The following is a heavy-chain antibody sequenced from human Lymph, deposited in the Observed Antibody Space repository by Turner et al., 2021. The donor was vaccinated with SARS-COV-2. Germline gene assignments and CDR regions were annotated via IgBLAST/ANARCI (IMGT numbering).Heavy chain of an antibody. CDR1: GATCSSYA. CDR2: VITILRRT. J-gene: IGHJ6*02. V-gene: IGHV1-69*10. D-gene: IGHD3-16*01. CDR3: SGVVGGLGELGYYYYYGMDV. Sequence: QVHLVQSGAAVKKPGSSVKVSCTVPGATCSSYAIRWVRQAPGPGLGWMGGVITILRRTTYEKKSQGRVTITAEKTTSNAYMVMSSLGTEDTAVFYWSGVVGGLGELGYYYYYGMDVWGQGTTVTVSS.